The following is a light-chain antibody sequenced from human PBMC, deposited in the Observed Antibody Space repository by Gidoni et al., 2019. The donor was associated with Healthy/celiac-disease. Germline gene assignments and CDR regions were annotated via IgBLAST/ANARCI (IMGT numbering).Light chain of an antibody. CDR1: QGISSY. J-gene: IGKJ4*01. CDR3: QQLNSYRALT. Sequence: EIQLTQSPSFLSASVGDRVTITCRASQGISSYLAWYQQKPGKAPKLLIYAASTLQSGVTSRFSGSGSGTEFTLTISSLQPEDFATYYCQQLNSYRALTFXGXTKVEIK. CDR2: AAS. V-gene: IGKV1-9*01.